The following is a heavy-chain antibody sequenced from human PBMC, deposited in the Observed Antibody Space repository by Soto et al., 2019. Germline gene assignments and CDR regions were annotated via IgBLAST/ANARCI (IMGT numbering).Heavy chain of an antibody. CDR3: ARQQATSGYSYYGLDV. Sequence: GESLKISCKGSGYSFTSYWIAWVRQMPGKGLEWMGIIYPDDSDTKYSPSFQGQVTISADKSISTAYLQWSSLKASDTAMYYCARQQATSGYSYYGLDVWGQGTTVTVSS. CDR1: GYSFTSYW. D-gene: IGHD1-26*01. V-gene: IGHV5-51*01. CDR2: IYPDDSDT. J-gene: IGHJ6*02.